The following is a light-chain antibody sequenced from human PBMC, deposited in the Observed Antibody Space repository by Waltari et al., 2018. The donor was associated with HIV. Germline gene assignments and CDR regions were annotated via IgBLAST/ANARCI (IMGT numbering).Light chain of an antibody. Sequence: QSALTQPASVSGSPGQSITLSCTGTRSDVRGYNYVPWYQQYPAKAPKLLIYEVTNRPSGISDRFSGSKSGDTASLTISGLQAEDEAHYYCCSYTRNTTRIFGGGTHLTVL. V-gene: IGLV2-14*01. CDR1: RSDVRGYNY. J-gene: IGLJ2*01. CDR2: EVT. CDR3: CSYTRNTTRI.